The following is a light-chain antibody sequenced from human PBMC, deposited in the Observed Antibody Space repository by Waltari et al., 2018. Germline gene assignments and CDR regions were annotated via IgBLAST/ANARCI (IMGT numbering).Light chain of an antibody. CDR2: STN. Sequence: QTVVTQEPSFSVSPGGTVTLTCGLRSGSVSTTYYPSWYQQTPGQAPRPLIYSTNPRSSGVPERISCSILGNKAALTITGAQADDESDYYCVLYMGGGILFGGGTKLTVL. CDR1: SGSVSTTYY. J-gene: IGLJ3*02. V-gene: IGLV8-61*01. CDR3: VLYMGGGIL.